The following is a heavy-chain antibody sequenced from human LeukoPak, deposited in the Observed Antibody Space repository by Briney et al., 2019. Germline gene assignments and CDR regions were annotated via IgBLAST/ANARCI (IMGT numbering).Heavy chain of an antibody. Sequence: SETLSLTCTVSGGSISGDYWSWIRQPPGKGLECIGYIYYSGSTNYNPSLKSRVTMSVDTSKNQFPLKVTSVTAADTAVYYCARDSGTTGEVKFDPWGQGTLVTVSS. V-gene: IGHV4-59*12. CDR1: GGSISGDY. CDR2: IYYSGST. J-gene: IGHJ5*02. CDR3: ARDSGTTGEVKFDP. D-gene: IGHD3-10*01.